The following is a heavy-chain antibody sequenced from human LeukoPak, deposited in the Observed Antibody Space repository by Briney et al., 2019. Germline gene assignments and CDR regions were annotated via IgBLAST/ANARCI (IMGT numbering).Heavy chain of an antibody. J-gene: IGHJ4*02. CDR3: ARPGRVSAYSSGWYDFDY. Sequence: ASLMTSCKGSGCRFTSYWIRWVRELPGQGLERKWRIEPNDAYTNYSPSFQGHVTISADKSISTAYLQWSSLKASDTGMYYCARPGRVSAYSSGWYDFDYWGQGTLVTVSS. V-gene: IGHV5-10-1*01. CDR1: GCRFTSYW. D-gene: IGHD6-19*01. CDR2: IEPNDAYT.